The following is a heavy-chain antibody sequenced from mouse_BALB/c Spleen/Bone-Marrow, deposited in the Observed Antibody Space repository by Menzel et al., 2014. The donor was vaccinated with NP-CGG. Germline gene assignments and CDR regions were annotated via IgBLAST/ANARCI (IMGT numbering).Heavy chain of an antibody. CDR1: GYAFTEYT. V-gene: IGHV1-18*01. CDR3: ARSYGYERSWFAY. Sequence: VQLQQSGPEVVKPGASVKISCKPSGYAFTEYTMHWVKQSHGKSLEWIGGTNPNNGGTTYNQKFKGKATLTVDKSSSTAYMEPRSLTSEDSAVYYCARSYGYERSWFAYWGQGTLVTVSA. D-gene: IGHD2-2*01. J-gene: IGHJ3*01. CDR2: TNPNNGGT.